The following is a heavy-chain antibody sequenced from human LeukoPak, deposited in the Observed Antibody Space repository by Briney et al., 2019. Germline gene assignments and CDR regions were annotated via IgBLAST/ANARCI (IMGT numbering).Heavy chain of an antibody. CDR2: ISGSGGNT. D-gene: IGHD3-22*01. V-gene: IGHV3-23*01. Sequence: GGSLRLSCAASGFTFSSYAMSWVRQAPGKGLEWVSAISGSGGNTYYADSVKGRFTISRDNSKNTLYLQMNGLRAEDTAVYYCAKGGYYDSPQDPWGQGTLVTVSS. CDR1: GFTFSSYA. J-gene: IGHJ5*02. CDR3: AKGGYYDSPQDP.